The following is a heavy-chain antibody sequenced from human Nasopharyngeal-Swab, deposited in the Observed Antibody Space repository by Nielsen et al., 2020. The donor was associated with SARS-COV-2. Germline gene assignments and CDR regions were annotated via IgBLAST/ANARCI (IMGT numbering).Heavy chain of an antibody. CDR2: IVHSGSA. J-gene: IGHJ6*03. Sequence: WIRQPPGKGLEWIGEIVHSGSARQSPSLGSRVTMSIDKSRDQLSLRLTSVTAADTAVYYCVRPICYYMDVWGQGTTVPSP. CDR3: VRPICYYMDV. V-gene: IGHV4-4*02. D-gene: IGHD5-24*01.